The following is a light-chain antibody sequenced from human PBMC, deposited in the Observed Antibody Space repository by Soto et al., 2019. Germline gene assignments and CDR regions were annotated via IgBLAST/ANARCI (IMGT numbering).Light chain of an antibody. Sequence: DIQMTQSPSTLSASVGDRVTITCGASQSISSGLAWYQQKPGKAPKLLIYDASSLESGAPSRFSGSGSGTEFTLTISSLQPDDFATYYCQQYNSYWTFGQGTKVDIK. CDR1: QSISSG. V-gene: IGKV1-5*01. J-gene: IGKJ1*01. CDR3: QQYNSYWT. CDR2: DAS.